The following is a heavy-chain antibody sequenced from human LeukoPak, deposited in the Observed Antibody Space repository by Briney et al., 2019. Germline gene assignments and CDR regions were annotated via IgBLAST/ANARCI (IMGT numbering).Heavy chain of an antibody. CDR1: EFTFSSYA. CDR2: ISGSGSNT. J-gene: IGHJ6*03. CDR3: ASVYYYYYYMDV. Sequence: GGSLRLSCAASEFTFSSYAMSWVRQAPGKGLEWVSEISGSGSNTYYADSVKGRFTISRDNAKNSLYLQMNSLRAEDTAVYYCASVYYYYYYMDVWGKGTTVTISS. V-gene: IGHV3-21*01.